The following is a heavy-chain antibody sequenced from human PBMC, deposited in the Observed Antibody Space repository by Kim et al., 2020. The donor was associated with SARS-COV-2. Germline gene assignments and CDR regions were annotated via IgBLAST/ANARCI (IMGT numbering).Heavy chain of an antibody. CDR3: AREAGYSGYDRADAFDI. Sequence: RKSRVTISVDTSKNPFSLKLSSVTAADTAVYYCAREAGYSGYDRADAFDIWGQGTMVTVSS. V-gene: IGHV4-59*01. J-gene: IGHJ3*02. D-gene: IGHD5-12*01.